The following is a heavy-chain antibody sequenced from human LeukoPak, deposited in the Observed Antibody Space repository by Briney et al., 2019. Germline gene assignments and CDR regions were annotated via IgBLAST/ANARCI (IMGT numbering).Heavy chain of an antibody. D-gene: IGHD5-24*01. CDR1: GFSFSTYE. CDR2: ISTTGGYT. CDR3: AKKPATIKFPFDI. Sequence: GGSLRLSCVGSGFSFSTYEMGWVRQTPGKGLEWVSAISTTGGYTEDADSVKDRFTISRDNSQNTLFLQMHSLRAEDTAVYYCAKKPATIKFPFDIWGQGTLVTVSS. V-gene: IGHV3-23*01. J-gene: IGHJ4*02.